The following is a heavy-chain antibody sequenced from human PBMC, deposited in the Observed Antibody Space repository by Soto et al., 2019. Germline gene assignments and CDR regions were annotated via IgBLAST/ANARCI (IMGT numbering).Heavy chain of an antibody. D-gene: IGHD1-1*01. J-gene: IGHJ3*02. CDR1: GFTFSSHW. CDR3: AQSEGYSFDI. CDR2: IRQDGREE. V-gene: IGHV3-7*01. Sequence: QLVESGGGLVQPGGSLRLSCAASGFTFSSHWMNWVRQAPGKGLEWLANIRQDGREEHYLDSVKGRFALSRDNAQNSLYLQMNGLRVEATAVYYCAQSEGYSFDIRGKGKLVTVSS.